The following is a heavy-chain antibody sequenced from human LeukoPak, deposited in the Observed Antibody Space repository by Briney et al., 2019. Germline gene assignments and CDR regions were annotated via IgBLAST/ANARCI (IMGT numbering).Heavy chain of an antibody. J-gene: IGHJ4*02. CDR3: ARGGGYYYDSSGYPNFDY. CDR2: ISAYNGNT. D-gene: IGHD3-22*01. CDR1: GYTFTSYG. Sequence: ASVKVSCKASGYTFTSYGISWVRQAPGQWLEWMGWISAYNGNTNYAQKLQGRVTMTTDTSTSTAYMELRSLRSDDTAVYYCARGGGYYYDSSGYPNFDYWGQGTLVTVSS. V-gene: IGHV1-18*01.